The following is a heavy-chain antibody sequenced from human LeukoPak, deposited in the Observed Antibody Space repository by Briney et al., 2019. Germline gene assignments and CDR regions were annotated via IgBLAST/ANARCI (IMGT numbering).Heavy chain of an antibody. CDR2: ISSSSFKI. CDR1: EFTFVRYA. J-gene: IGHJ6*03. Sequence: GGSLRLSCAASEFTFVRYAMNWVRQAPGKGLEWVSYISSSSFKIGYADSVKGRFTISRDNSKNSLYLQMDGLRVEDTAVYYCVRDPSYGSSWYYYMDVWGKGTTVTVSS. CDR3: VRDPSYGSSWYYYMDV. V-gene: IGHV3-48*04. D-gene: IGHD6-13*01.